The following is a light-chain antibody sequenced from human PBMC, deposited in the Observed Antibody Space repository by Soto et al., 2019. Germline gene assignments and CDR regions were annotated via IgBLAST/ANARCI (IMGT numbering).Light chain of an antibody. Sequence: EFVLTQSPATQSLSPGERATLSCRASQSVSNNYLAWYQQKPGQAPRLLIYGASSRATGIPDRFSGSGSGTDFTLTISRLEPEDFAVYYCQQYGSSLLTFGGGTKWIS. CDR2: GAS. J-gene: IGKJ4*01. V-gene: IGKV3-20*01. CDR1: QSVSNNY. CDR3: QQYGSSLLT.